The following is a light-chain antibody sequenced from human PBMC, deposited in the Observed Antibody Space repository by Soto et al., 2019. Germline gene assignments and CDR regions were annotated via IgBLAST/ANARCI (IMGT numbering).Light chain of an antibody. J-gene: IGLJ3*02. CDR3: CSYAGSSTLV. CDR1: SSDVGSYNI. Sequence: QSALTQPASVSGSPGQSITISCTGTSSDVGSYNIVSWYQQHPGKATKVMIYEGSRRPSGVSNRFSGSKSGNTASLTISGLQAEDEADYYCCSYAGSSTLVFGGGTKLTVL. CDR2: EGS. V-gene: IGLV2-23*01.